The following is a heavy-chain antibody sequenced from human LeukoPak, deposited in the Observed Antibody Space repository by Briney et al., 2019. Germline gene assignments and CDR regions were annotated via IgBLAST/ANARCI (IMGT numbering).Heavy chain of an antibody. D-gene: IGHD3-10*01. CDR2: INHSGRT. CDR1: GGSFSGYY. CDR3: ARHPSYYYGSGSWP. J-gene: IGHJ5*02. V-gene: IGHV4-34*01. Sequence: SETLSLTCAVYGGSFSGYYWSWIRQPPGKGLEWIGEINHSGRTNYNPSLKSRVTISVDPSKNQFSLKLSSVTAADTAVYYCARHPSYYYGSGSWPRGQGTLVTVSS.